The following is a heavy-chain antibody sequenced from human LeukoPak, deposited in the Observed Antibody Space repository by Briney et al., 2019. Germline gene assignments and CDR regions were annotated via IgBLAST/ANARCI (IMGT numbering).Heavy chain of an antibody. CDR1: GYTFTGYY. D-gene: IGHD3-22*01. CDR2: INPNSGGT. Sequence: ASVKVSCKASGYTFTGYYMHWVRQAPGQGLEWMGWINPNSGGTNYAQKFQGRVTMTEDTSTDTAYMELSSLRSEDTAVYYCAATYYYDTGKNDAFDIWGQGTMVTVSS. CDR3: AATYYYDTGKNDAFDI. V-gene: IGHV1-2*02. J-gene: IGHJ3*02.